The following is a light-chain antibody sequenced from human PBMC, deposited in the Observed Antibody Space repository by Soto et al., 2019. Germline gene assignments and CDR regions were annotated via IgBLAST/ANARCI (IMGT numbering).Light chain of an antibody. CDR2: AAS. CDR3: QQYGRSPT. V-gene: IGKV3-20*01. Sequence: EIVLTQSPGTLSLSPGERATLSCRASQSVTSFYLAWYQQKSGQAPRLLIYAASSRATGIPDRFSGSGSGTDFTLTISRLEPEDFAVYFCQQYGRSPTFGGGTKVDIK. J-gene: IGKJ4*01. CDR1: QSVTSFY.